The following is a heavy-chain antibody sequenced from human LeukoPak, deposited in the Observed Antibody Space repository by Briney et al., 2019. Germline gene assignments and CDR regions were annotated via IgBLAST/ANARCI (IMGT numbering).Heavy chain of an antibody. V-gene: IGHV3-7*01. D-gene: IGHD6-6*01. J-gene: IGHJ4*02. Sequence: GGSLRLSCTASGFTFRNYWMSWVRQAPGKGLECVAYIKEDGSDKNYVDSVKGRFAISRDNAKSSLYLQMNSLRVEDTAVYYCVRGTRSNSFWGQGTQVTVSS. CDR1: GFTFRNYW. CDR2: IKEDGSDK. CDR3: VRGTRSNSF.